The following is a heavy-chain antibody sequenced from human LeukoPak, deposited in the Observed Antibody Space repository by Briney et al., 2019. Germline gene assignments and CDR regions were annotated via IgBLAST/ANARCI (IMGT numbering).Heavy chain of an antibody. CDR2: ISAYNGNT. J-gene: IGHJ4*02. Sequence: ASVKVSCKSSGYTFTSYGISWVRQAPGQGLEWMGWISAYNGNTNYAQKLQGRVTMTTDTSTSTAYMELRSLRSDDTAVYYCARGHSSGWWELYYFDYWGQGTLVTVSS. D-gene: IGHD6-19*01. V-gene: IGHV1-18*01. CDR1: GYTFTSYG. CDR3: ARGHSSGWWELYYFDY.